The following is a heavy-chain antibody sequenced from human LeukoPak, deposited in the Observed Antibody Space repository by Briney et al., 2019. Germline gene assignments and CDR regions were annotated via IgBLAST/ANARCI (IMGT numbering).Heavy chain of an antibody. J-gene: IGHJ4*02. V-gene: IGHV4-34*01. CDR3: ARGSGDPVDTAMVYFDY. Sequence: SETLSLTCAVYGGSFSGYYWSWIRQPPGKGLEWIGEINHSGSTNYNPSLKSRVTISVDTSKNQFSLKLSSVTAADTAVYYCARGSGDPVDTAMVYFDYWGQGTLVTVSS. CDR2: INHSGST. D-gene: IGHD5-18*01. CDR1: GGSFSGYY.